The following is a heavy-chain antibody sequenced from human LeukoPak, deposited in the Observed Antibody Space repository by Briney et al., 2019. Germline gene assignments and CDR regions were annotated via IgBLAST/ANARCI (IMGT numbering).Heavy chain of an antibody. D-gene: IGHD5-24*01. V-gene: IGHV1-8*02. J-gene: IGHJ3*02. CDR2: MNLNSGNT. CDR3: ATTSGRGYNAFDI. CDR1: GYTVLSYD. Sequence: ASVKVSCKASGYTVLSYDVNWVRQAPGQGLEWMGWMNLNSGNTGYAQRFQGRVTLTGSTSIVTAYMEVSSLRSDDTAVYYCATTSGRGYNAFDIWGQGTMVTVS.